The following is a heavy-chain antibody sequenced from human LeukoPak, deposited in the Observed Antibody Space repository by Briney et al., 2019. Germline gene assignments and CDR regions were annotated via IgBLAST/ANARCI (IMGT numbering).Heavy chain of an antibody. J-gene: IGHJ4*02. CDR3: TRDLQPVVPAADYYFDY. Sequence: GGSLRLSCTASGFTFCDYAMSWVRQAPGKGLEWVGFIRSKAYGGTTEYAASVKGRFTISRDDSKSIAYLQMNSLKTEDTAVYYCTRDLQPVVPAADYYFDYWGQGTLVTVSS. CDR2: IRSKAYGGTT. CDR1: GFTFCDYA. V-gene: IGHV3-49*04. D-gene: IGHD2-2*01.